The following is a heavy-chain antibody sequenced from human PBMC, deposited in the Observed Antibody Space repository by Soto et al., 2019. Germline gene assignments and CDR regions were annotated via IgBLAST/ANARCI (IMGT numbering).Heavy chain of an antibody. V-gene: IGHV4-61*01. J-gene: IGHJ4*02. D-gene: IGHD2-21*01. CDR2: IFYSGST. CDR1: GASVSSGSDF. CDR3: ATDSRGNSGYFDY. Sequence: SSETLSLTCTVSGASVSSGSDFWSWIRQSPGKALEFIGYIFYSGSTNYNPSLKSRVTMSVDTSQNQFSLKLSSVTAADTAVYYCATDSRGNSGYFDYWGQGTLVTVSS.